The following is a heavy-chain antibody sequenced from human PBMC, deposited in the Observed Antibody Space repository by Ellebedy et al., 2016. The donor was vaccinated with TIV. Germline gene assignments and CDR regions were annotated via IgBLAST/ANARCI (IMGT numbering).Heavy chain of an antibody. CDR3: ASRGVPLGYCSGGSCLETYYYYGMDV. Sequence: AASVKVSCKASGGTFSSYGISWVRQAPGQGLEWMGRILPILGIPNYAQNFQGRVTITADKSTSTAYIELSSLRSEDTAVYYCASRGVPLGYCSGGSCLETYYYYGMDVWGQGTTVTVSS. J-gene: IGHJ6*02. V-gene: IGHV1-69*04. CDR1: GGTFSSYG. D-gene: IGHD2-15*01. CDR2: ILPILGIP.